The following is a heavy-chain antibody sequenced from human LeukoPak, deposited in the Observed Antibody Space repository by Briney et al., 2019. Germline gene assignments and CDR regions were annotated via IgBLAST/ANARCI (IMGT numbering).Heavy chain of an antibody. Sequence: GGSLRLSCAASGFTFSSYAMHWVRQAPGEGLEWVAVISYDGSNKYYADSVKGRFTISRDNSKNTLYLQMNSLRAEDTAVYYCARDPSALRIAVAGRMPPDYWGQGTLVTVSS. V-gene: IGHV3-30-3*01. CDR1: GFTFSSYA. CDR3: ARDPSALRIAVAGRMPPDY. D-gene: IGHD6-19*01. J-gene: IGHJ4*02. CDR2: ISYDGSNK.